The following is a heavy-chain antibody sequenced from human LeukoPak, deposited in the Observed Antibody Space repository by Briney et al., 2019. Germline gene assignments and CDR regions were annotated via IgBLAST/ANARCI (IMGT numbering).Heavy chain of an antibody. D-gene: IGHD1/OR15-1a*01. V-gene: IGHV3-11*06. CDR1: GLTFSDYY. CDR2: ITSSGTYV. Sequence: GGSLRLSCTASGLTFSDYYMSWIRQAPGKGLEWVASITSSGTYVHYGDSVKGRFTISRDNAKNSLYLQMNSLGTGDTAVYYCATKQSPAYWGRGTLVTVSS. J-gene: IGHJ4*02. CDR3: ATKQSPAY.